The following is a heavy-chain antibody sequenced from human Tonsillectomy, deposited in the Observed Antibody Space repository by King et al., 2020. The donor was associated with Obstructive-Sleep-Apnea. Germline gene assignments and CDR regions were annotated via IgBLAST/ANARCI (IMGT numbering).Heavy chain of an antibody. V-gene: IGHV4-38-2*02. CDR3: ARADGYNFGQHSYFDY. Sequence: LQLQESGPGLVKPSETLSLTCTVSGSSISSGYYWGWIRQPPGTGLEWFGLSYHIGPTSYSPSPKSRVTISLDTSKNQFSLKLSSVTAADTAVYYCARADGYNFGQHSYFDYWGQGTLVTVSS. CDR1: GSSISSGYY. CDR2: SYHIGPT. J-gene: IGHJ4*02. D-gene: IGHD5-24*01.